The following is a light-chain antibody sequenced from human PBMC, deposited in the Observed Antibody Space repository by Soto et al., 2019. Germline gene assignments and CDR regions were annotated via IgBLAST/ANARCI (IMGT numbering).Light chain of an antibody. CDR3: CFSHRRGDSHV. V-gene: IGLV2-11*01. CDR2: EVN. Sequence: QSALTQPRSVSGSPGQSVTISCTATGSDVGDSSHVSWYQLHPGKAPKLMIYEVNNRPSGVPDRFSGSKSGSTASLTISGLQAEDEAEYYCCFSHRRGDSHVFGTGTKLTVL. CDR1: GSDVGDSSH. J-gene: IGLJ1*01.